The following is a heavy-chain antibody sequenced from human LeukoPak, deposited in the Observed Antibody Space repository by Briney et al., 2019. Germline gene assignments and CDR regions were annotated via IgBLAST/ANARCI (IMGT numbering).Heavy chain of an antibody. V-gene: IGHV1-2*02. CDR1: GYTFTGYY. CDR3: ARGDYGRADP. J-gene: IGHJ5*02. D-gene: IGHD4-17*01. CDR2: INPNSGDT. Sequence: ASVKVSCKASGYTFTGYYIHWVRQAPGQGLEWMGWINPNSGDTKYAQKFQGRVTMTRDTSIRTAYMELSRLRSDDTAVYYCARGDYGRADPWGQGSLVTVSS.